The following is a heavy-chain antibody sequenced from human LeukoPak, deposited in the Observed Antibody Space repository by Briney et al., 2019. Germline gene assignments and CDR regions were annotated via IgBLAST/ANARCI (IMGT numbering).Heavy chain of an antibody. V-gene: IGHV4-59*01. D-gene: IGHD2-2*01. J-gene: IGHJ5*02. CDR3: ARGVSTSWRVFDP. Sequence: SETLSLTCTVSGGSISSYYWSWIRQPPGKGLEWIGYIYYSGSTNYNPSLKSRVTISVDTSKNQFSLKLSSVTAADTAVYYCARGVSTSWRVFDPWGQGTLVTVPS. CDR2: IYYSGST. CDR1: GGSISSYY.